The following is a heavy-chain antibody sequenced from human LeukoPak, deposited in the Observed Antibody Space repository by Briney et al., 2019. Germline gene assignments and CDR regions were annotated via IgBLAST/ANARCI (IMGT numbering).Heavy chain of an antibody. Sequence: GASVKVSCKASGYTFTGYYMHWVRQAPGQGLEWMGWISAYNGNTNYAQKLQGRVTMTTDTSTSTAYMELRSLRSDDTAVYYCARDPGRIRSIDYWGQGTLVTVSS. CDR2: ISAYNGNT. J-gene: IGHJ4*02. CDR1: GYTFTGYY. D-gene: IGHD2/OR15-2a*01. V-gene: IGHV1-18*04. CDR3: ARDPGRIRSIDY.